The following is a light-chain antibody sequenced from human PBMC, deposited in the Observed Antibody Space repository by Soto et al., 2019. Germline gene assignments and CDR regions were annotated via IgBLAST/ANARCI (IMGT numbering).Light chain of an antibody. J-gene: IGLJ1*01. Sequence: QSVLTQPPCASGSPGQSVTISCTGTKSDIGVYDFVSWYQHHPGKAPRLIIYEVVQRPSGVPDRFSGSKSGNTASLTVSGPQAADEADYFCKSYAGSNTYVFGSGTKVTVL. CDR3: KSYAGSNTYV. CDR2: EVV. CDR1: KSDIGVYDF. V-gene: IGLV2-8*01.